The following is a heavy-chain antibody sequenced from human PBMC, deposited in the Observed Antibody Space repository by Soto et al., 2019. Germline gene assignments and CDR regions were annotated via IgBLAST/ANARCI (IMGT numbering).Heavy chain of an antibody. Sequence: TSETLSLTCTVSGGSINSGDYYWSWIRQPPGKGLEWIGYIYYSGSTYYNPSLKSRLTISLDTSKNQFSLKLSSVTAADTAVYYCARVYDYGGPPPRRWFDPWGQGTLVTVSS. V-gene: IGHV4-30-4*01. D-gene: IGHD4-17*01. CDR3: ARVYDYGGPPPRRWFDP. CDR1: GGSINSGDYY. CDR2: IYYSGST. J-gene: IGHJ5*02.